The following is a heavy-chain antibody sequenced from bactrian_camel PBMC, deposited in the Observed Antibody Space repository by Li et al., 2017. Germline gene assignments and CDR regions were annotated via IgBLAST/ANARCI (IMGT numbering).Heavy chain of an antibody. V-gene: IGHV3S53*01. D-gene: IGHD2*01. CDR2: IERDGTT. Sequence: HVQLVESGGGSVQAGGSLRLSCASFGYAYSGACMAWFRQKPGKEREEVASIERDGTTTYADSVKGRFTISRDNAKNTVYLQMNSLKSEDTALYYCRGRGLSGGSGYVVKIRVCILGPGDPGHRL. CDR3: RGRGLSGGSGYVVKIRVCI. CDR1: GYAYSGAC. J-gene: IGHJ4*01.